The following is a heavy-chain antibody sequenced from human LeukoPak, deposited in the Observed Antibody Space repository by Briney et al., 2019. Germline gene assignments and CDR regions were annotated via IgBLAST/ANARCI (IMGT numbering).Heavy chain of an antibody. CDR2: FYSSGGT. J-gene: IGHJ5*02. D-gene: IGHD2/OR15-2a*01. CDR1: GGSITTYS. Sequence: SETLSLTCTVFGGSITTYSWSWIRQPAGRGLEWIGRFYSSGGTDYNPSLKSRVTMSVDTSKNQVSLKLSSVTAADTAIYYCARDFSSKNWFDTWGQGTLVTVSS. CDR3: ARDFSSKNWFDT. V-gene: IGHV4-4*07.